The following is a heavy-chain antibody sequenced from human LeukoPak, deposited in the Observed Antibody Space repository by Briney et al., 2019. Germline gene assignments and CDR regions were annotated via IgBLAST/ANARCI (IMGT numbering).Heavy chain of an antibody. D-gene: IGHD3-10*01. V-gene: IGHV3-7*01. J-gene: IGHJ4*02. CDR2: IKQDGSEK. Sequence: PGGSLRLSCAASGFTFSSYWMSWVRQAPGKGLEWVANIKQDGSEKYYVDSVKGRFTISRDNAKNSLYLQMNSLRAEDTAVYYCARIWFGEFFRFDYWGQGTLVTVSS. CDR1: GFTFSSYW. CDR3: ARIWFGEFFRFDY.